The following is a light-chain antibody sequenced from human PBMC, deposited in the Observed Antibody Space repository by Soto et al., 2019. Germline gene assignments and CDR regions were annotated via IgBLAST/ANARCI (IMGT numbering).Light chain of an antibody. CDR2: KAS. V-gene: IGKV1-5*03. CDR3: QQYNSYSQT. Sequence: DIQMTQSPSTLSASVGDRVTITCRASQSISSWLAWYQHKPGKAPKLLIYKASSLESGVPSRFSSSGSGTEFTLTISSLQLDDFATYYCQQYNSYSQTFGQGTKVEIK. J-gene: IGKJ1*01. CDR1: QSISSW.